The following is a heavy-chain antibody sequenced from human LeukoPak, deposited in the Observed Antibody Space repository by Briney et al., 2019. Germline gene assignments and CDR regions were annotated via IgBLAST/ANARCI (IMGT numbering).Heavy chain of an antibody. D-gene: IGHD6-19*01. CDR2: IYYSGST. V-gene: IGHV4-59*01. CDR3: ARRSDTSGWPYDY. J-gene: IGHJ4*02. Sequence: PSETLSLTCTVSGGSLSNYYWSWIRQPPGKGLEWIGYIYYSGSTNYNPALKSGVTISVDTSKNQFSLKLTSVTAADTAVYYCARRSDTSGWPYDYWGQGTLVTVSS. CDR1: GGSLSNYY.